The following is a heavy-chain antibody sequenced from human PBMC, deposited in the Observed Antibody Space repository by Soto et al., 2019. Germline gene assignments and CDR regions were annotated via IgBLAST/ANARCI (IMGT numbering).Heavy chain of an antibody. CDR3: ARDRSSGGAYSRRWIDP. Sequence: PSETLSLTCGVSSGSITSSNYWSWVRQPPGKGLEWIGEIYHSGRTHYNPSLKSRVTISVDKSMNQFSLRLTSVTAADTAVYYCARDRSSGGAYSRRWIDPWGQGLLVT. J-gene: IGHJ5*02. D-gene: IGHD5-12*01. CDR2: IYHSGRT. CDR1: SGSITSSNY. V-gene: IGHV4-4*02.